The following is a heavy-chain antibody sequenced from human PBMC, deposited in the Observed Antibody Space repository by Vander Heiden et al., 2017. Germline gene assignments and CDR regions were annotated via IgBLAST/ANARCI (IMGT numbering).Heavy chain of an antibody. CDR3: ARHRRSSTRGAVAQVYYFDY. D-gene: IGHD2-2*01. J-gene: IGHJ4*02. V-gene: IGHV4-39*01. Sequence: QLQLQESGPGLVKPSETLSLTCTVSGCAISSSSYYWGWIRQRPGRGREWIGSINYIGSTYYNPSLKSRVTISVDTSKNQFSLKLSSVTAADTAVYYCARHRRSSTRGAVAQVYYFDYWGQGTLVTVSS. CDR1: GCAISSSSYY. CDR2: INYIGST.